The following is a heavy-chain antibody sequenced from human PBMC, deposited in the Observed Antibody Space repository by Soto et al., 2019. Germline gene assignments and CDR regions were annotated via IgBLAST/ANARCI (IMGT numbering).Heavy chain of an antibody. Sequence: PGGSLRLSCGASGFIFSNFDMHWVRQTTEKGLEWASGIGFAGDTNYSGSVKGRSTISRENAKNSLFLQMNSLRVGDTAVYYCVRGLPGGFDPWGQGTLVTVSS. D-gene: IGHD3-10*01. CDR1: GFIFSNFD. CDR2: IGFAGDT. CDR3: VRGLPGGFDP. J-gene: IGHJ5*02. V-gene: IGHV3-13*01.